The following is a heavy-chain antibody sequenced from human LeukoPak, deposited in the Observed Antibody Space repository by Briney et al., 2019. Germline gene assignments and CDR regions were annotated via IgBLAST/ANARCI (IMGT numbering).Heavy chain of an antibody. J-gene: IGHJ4*02. V-gene: IGHV3-7*01. D-gene: IGHD3-16*01. CDR3: ARDNGGPDDY. Sequence: GGSLRLSCAASGFTFSNAWMSWVRQAAGKGLEWVANIKQDGSEKYYVDSVKGRFTISRDNAKNSLYLQMNSLRAEDTAVYYCARDNGGPDDYWGQGTLVTVSS. CDR1: GFTFSNAW. CDR2: IKQDGSEK.